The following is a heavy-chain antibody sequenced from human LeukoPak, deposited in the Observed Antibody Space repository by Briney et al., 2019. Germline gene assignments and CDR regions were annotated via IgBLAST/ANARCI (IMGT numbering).Heavy chain of an antibody. V-gene: IGHV3-9*01. CDR3: AKETSIAAPTKYYYYYYMDV. CDR2: ISWNSGSI. Sequence: GGSLRLSCAASGFTFDDYAMHWVRHAPGKGLEWVSGISWNSGSIGYADSVKGRFTISRDNAKNSLYLQMNSLRAEDTALYYCAKETSIAAPTKYYYYYYMDVWGKGTTVTVSS. J-gene: IGHJ6*03. D-gene: IGHD6-6*01. CDR1: GFTFDDYA.